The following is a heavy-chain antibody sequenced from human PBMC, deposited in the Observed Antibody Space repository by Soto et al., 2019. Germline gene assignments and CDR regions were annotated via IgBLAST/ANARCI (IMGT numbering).Heavy chain of an antibody. V-gene: IGHV1-46*01. J-gene: IGHJ4*02. CDR1: GYTFTSYY. Sequence: QVQLVQSGAEVKKPGASVKVSCKASGYTFTSYYMHWVRQAPEQGLEWMGIINPSGGSTSYAQKFQGRVTMTRDTSTSTVYMELSSLRSEDTAVYYCARVGGDQDYFDYWGQGTLVTVSS. CDR2: INPSGGST. CDR3: ARVGGDQDYFDY. D-gene: IGHD2-21*01.